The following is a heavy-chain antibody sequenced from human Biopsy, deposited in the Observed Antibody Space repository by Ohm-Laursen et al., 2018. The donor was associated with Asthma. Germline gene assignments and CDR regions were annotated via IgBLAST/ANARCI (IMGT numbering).Heavy chain of an antibody. Sequence: GASVKVSCKSLGGTFNTYVIGWVRQAPGQGLEWMGGINSGFGTTTYPQKFQDRVTINADDSTSTVYMELSSLRSEDTAVYYCARKAGSCISRTCYSLDFWGQGTLVTVSS. V-gene: IGHV1-69*13. J-gene: IGHJ4*02. CDR3: ARKAGSCISRTCYSLDF. CDR1: GGTFNTYV. CDR2: INSGFGTT. D-gene: IGHD2-2*01.